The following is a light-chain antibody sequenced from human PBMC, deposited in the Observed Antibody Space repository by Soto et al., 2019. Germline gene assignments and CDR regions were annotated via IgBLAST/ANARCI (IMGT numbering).Light chain of an antibody. CDR3: QQYNTWPYT. V-gene: IGKV3-15*01. CDR2: GAS. Sequence: EIVMTQSPATLSVSPGERATLSCRASQTVSSNLAWYQQKPGQAPRLLIYGASTRATGLPASFSGSGSGTEFTLTISSLQSEDFAVYYCQQYNTWPYTFGQGTKLEIK. CDR1: QTVSSN. J-gene: IGKJ2*01.